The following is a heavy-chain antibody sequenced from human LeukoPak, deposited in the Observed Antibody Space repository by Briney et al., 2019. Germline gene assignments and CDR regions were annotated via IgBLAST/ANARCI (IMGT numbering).Heavy chain of an antibody. CDR1: GGTFSSYA. J-gene: IGHJ4*02. CDR3: ASKEDYYGSGSYYSIDY. V-gene: IGHV1-69*01. D-gene: IGHD3-10*01. Sequence: SVKVSCKASGGTFSSYAISWVRQAPGQGLEWMGGINTVFGTANYAQKFQGRVTITADESTSTAYMELSSLRSEDTAVYYCASKEDYYGSGSYYSIDYWGQGTPVTVSS. CDR2: INTVFGTA.